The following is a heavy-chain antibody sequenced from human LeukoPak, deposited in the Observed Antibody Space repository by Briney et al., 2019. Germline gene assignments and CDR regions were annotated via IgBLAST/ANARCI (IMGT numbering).Heavy chain of an antibody. Sequence: ASVKVSCKASGSTFTSYDINWVRQATGQGLEWMGWMNPNSGNTGYAQKFQGRVTITRNTSISTAYMELSSLRSEDTAVYYCARARPYYDFWSGYSPWGQGTLVTVSS. CDR2: MNPNSGNT. CDR1: GSTFTSYD. V-gene: IGHV1-8*03. J-gene: IGHJ5*02. CDR3: ARARPYYDFWSGYSP. D-gene: IGHD3-3*01.